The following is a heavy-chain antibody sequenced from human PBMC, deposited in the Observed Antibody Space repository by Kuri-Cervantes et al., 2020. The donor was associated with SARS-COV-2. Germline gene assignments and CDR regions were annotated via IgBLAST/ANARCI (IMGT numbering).Heavy chain of an antibody. D-gene: IGHD2/OR15-2a*01. V-gene: IGHV3-48*02. Sequence: GVSLKISCAASGFTFSSYSMNWVRQAPGKGLEWVSYISSSSSTIYYADSVKGRFTISRDNAKNSLYLQMNSLRDEDTAVYYCAATLVLLPNDGFDVWGHGTLVTVSS. CDR1: GFTFSSYS. J-gene: IGHJ3*01. CDR3: AATLVLLPNDGFDV. CDR2: ISSSSSTI.